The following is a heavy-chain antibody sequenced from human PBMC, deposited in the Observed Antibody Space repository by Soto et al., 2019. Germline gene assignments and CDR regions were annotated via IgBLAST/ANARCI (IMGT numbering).Heavy chain of an antibody. Sequence: PGESLKISCRASGYSFTTYWISWVRQMPGKGLECMGRIDPTDSYTDYGPSFEGHVTMSVDRSINTAYLEWSSLKSSDSAMYYCARHAVGQLLGGYYSHGMDDWGQGTPVTDSS. CDR2: IDPTDSYT. D-gene: IGHD3-10*01. CDR3: ARHAVGQLLGGYYSHGMDD. CDR1: GYSFTTYW. V-gene: IGHV5-10-1*01. J-gene: IGHJ6*02.